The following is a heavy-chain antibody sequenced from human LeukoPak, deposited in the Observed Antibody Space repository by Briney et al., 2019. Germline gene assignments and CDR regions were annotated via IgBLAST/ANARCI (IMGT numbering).Heavy chain of an antibody. CDR3: ARSLWFGEGNDAFDI. Sequence: GESLKISCKGSGYSFSNYWIGWVRQMPGKGLEWMGIIYPGDSDTRYSPSFQGQVTISADKSISTAYLQWSSLKASDTAMYYCARSLWFGEGNDAFDIWGQGTMVTVSS. J-gene: IGHJ3*02. V-gene: IGHV5-51*01. CDR1: GYSFSNYW. CDR2: IYPGDSDT. D-gene: IGHD3-10*01.